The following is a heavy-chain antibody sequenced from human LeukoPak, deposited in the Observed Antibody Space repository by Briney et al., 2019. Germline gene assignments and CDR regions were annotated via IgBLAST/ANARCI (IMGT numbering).Heavy chain of an antibody. J-gene: IGHJ4*02. CDR3: ARGDSSSWYYFDY. Sequence: ASVKVSCKASGYTFTGYYMHWVRQAPGQGLEWMGWINPNSGGTNYAQKFQGGVTMTRDTSISTAYMELSRLRSDDTAVYYCARGDSSSWYYFDYWGQGTLVTVSS. CDR1: GYTFTGYY. CDR2: INPNSGGT. D-gene: IGHD6-13*01. V-gene: IGHV1-2*02.